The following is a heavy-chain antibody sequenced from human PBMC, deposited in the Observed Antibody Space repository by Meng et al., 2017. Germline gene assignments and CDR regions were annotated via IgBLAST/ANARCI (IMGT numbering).Heavy chain of an antibody. Sequence: VQLQASGPGLVRPSETLSLTCTVSGASVRSGNYYWSWIRQPPGKGLEWVAYIYYSGSTNKNPSLKSRVTISVDTSKNQFSMKLSSVTAADTAVYYCVFQPVAGTGYDYWGQGTLVTVSS. CDR3: VFQPVAGTGYDY. CDR1: GASVRSGNYY. V-gene: IGHV4-61*01. CDR2: IYYSGST. D-gene: IGHD6-19*01. J-gene: IGHJ4*02.